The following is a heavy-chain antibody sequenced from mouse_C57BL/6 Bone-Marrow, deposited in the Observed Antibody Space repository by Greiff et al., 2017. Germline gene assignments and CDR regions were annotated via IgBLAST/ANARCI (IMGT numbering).Heavy chain of an antibody. D-gene: IGHD3-1*01. V-gene: IGHV1-50*01. J-gene: IGHJ2*01. CDR3: ASRVVDY. Sequence: VQLQQPGAELVKPGASVKLSCKASGYTFTSYWMQWVKQRPGQGLEWIGEIDPSDSYSNYNQKFKGKATLTVDTSSSTAYMQLSRLTSEDSAVYYCASRVVDYWGQGTTLTVSS. CDR1: GYTFTSYW. CDR2: IDPSDSYS.